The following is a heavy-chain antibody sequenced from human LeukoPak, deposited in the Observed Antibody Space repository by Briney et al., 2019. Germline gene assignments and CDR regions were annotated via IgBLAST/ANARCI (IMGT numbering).Heavy chain of an antibody. CDR2: INPNSGGT. CDR3: AKDRDYYGSGPLDY. J-gene: IGHJ4*02. D-gene: IGHD3-10*01. V-gene: IGHV1-2*02. CDR1: GYTFTGYY. Sequence: ASVKVSCKASGYTFTGYYMHWVRQAPGQGLEWMGWINPNSGGTNYAQKFQGRVTMTRDTSISTAYMKLSRLRSDDTAVYYCAKDRDYYGSGPLDYWGQGTLVTVSS.